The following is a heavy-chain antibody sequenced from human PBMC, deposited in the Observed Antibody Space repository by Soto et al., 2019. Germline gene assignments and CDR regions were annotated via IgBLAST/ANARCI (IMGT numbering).Heavy chain of an antibody. J-gene: IGHJ4*02. CDR1: GFTFSSYA. Sequence: GSLRLSCAASGFTFSSYAMSWVRQAPGKGLEWVSAISGSGGSTYYTDSVKGRFTISRDNAKNTLYLQMTSLRAEDTAVYYCAKNGDIAVVPAATFDYWGRGTLVTVSS. V-gene: IGHV3-23*01. D-gene: IGHD2-2*01. CDR3: AKNGDIAVVPAATFDY. CDR2: ISGSGGST.